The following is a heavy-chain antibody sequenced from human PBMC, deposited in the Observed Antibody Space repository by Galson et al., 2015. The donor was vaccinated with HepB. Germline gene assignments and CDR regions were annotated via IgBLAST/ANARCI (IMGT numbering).Heavy chain of an antibody. J-gene: IGHJ4*02. CDR1: GGSFSGYY. D-gene: IGHD2-2*01. CDR3: ARHAARPTGAFDY. Sequence: ETLSLTCAVYGGSFSGYYWSWIRQPPGKGLEWIGEINHSGSTNYNPSLKSRVTISVDTSKNQFSLKLSSVTAADTAVYSCARHAARPTGAFDYWGQGTLVTVSS. CDR2: INHSGST. V-gene: IGHV4-34*01.